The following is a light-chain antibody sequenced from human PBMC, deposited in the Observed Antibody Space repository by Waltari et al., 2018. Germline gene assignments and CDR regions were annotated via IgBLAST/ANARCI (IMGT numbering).Light chain of an antibody. CDR2: AAS. V-gene: IGKV1-39*01. Sequence: DIQMTHSPSSLSASVGHRVTITCRASQNISSYLNWYKQKPGKAPKLLIYAASSLQSGVPSRFSGSGSGTDFTLTISSLQPEDFATYYCQQSYSTPQTFGQGTKVEIK. CDR3: QQSYSTPQT. CDR1: QNISSY. J-gene: IGKJ1*01.